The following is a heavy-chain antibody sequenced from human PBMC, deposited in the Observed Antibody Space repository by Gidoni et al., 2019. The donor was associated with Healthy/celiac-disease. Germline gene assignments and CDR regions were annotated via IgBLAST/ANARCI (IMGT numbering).Heavy chain of an antibody. D-gene: IGHD2-15*01. CDR1: GSTFRSYA. J-gene: IGHJ4*02. Sequence: EVQLLESGGGLVQHGGSLRLSCAASGSTFRSYAMSWVRQAPGKGLEWVSAISGSGGSTYYADSVKGRFTISRDNSKNTLYLQMNSLRAEDTAVYYCAKPDIVVVVAATLFDYWGQGTLVTVSS. CDR2: ISGSGGST. CDR3: AKPDIVVVVAATLFDY. V-gene: IGHV3-23*01.